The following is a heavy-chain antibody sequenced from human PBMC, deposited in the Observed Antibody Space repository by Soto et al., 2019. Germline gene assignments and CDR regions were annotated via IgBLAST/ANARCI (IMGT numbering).Heavy chain of an antibody. V-gene: IGHV3-23*01. J-gene: IGHJ5*02. CDR1: GFTFSSYA. D-gene: IGHD6-19*01. CDR3: ARNSSGRRNWFDP. Sequence: EVQLLECGGGLVQPGGSLRLSCAASGFTFSSYAMSWVRQAPGKGLEWVSAISGSGGSTYYADSVKGRFTISRDNSKNTLYLQMNSLRAEDTAVYYCARNSSGRRNWFDPWGQGTLVTVSS. CDR2: ISGSGGST.